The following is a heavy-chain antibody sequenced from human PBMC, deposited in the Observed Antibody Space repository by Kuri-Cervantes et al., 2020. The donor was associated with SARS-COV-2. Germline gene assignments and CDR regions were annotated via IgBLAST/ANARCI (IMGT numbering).Heavy chain of an antibody. D-gene: IGHD3-3*01. J-gene: IGHJ4*02. V-gene: IGHV3-7*01. CDR1: RFMFSCDR. Sequence: ETLSLTCAASRFMFSCDRMNWVRQAPGKGLEWVANIKQDGSEKYYVDSVKGRFTISRDNAKNSLYLQMNSLRAEDTAVYYCAREGFLEWLPFDYWGQGTLVTVSS. CDR3: AREGFLEWLPFDY. CDR2: IKQDGSEK.